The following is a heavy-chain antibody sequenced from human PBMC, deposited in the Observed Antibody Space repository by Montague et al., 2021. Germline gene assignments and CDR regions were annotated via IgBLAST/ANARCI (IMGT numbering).Heavy chain of an antibody. D-gene: IGHD5-12*01. J-gene: IGHJ2*01. CDR2: IYYSGNT. V-gene: IGHV4-39*01. Sequence: SECLSLACTVSGGSISSSSYYWGWIRQPPGKGLEWIGSIYYSGNTYYNPSLKSRVTISVDPSKNQFSLRLSSVTAADTAVYYCARPNIVTIHWYFDLWGRGTLVLVSS. CDR3: ARPNIVTIHWYFDL. CDR1: GGSISSSSYY.